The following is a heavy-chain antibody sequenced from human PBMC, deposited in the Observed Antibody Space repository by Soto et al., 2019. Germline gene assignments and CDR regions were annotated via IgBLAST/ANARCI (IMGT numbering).Heavy chain of an antibody. CDR1: GGSISSGGYS. CDR2: IFPSGST. CDR3: AREGGRGSPHWDLDL. Sequence: QLQLQESGSGLVKPSQTLSLTCAVSGGSISSGGYSWSWIRQPPGKGLEWIGYIFPSGSTYYNPSLKSRVTLSVDTSKNQFSLKVNSVTAVDTAVYFCAREGGRGSPHWDLDLWGRGTLVTVSS. J-gene: IGHJ2*01. D-gene: IGHD1-26*01. V-gene: IGHV4-30-2*01.